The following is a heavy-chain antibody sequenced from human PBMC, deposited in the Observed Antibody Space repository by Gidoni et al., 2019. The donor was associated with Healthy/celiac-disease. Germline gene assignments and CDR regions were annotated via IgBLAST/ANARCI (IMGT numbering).Heavy chain of an antibody. V-gene: IGHV4-30-4*01. CDR1: GGSISSGDYY. J-gene: IGHJ6*03. CDR3: ARGSYDYGDRRESYYYDYYMDV. D-gene: IGHD4-17*01. CDR2: IYYSGST. Sequence: QVQLQESGPGLVKPSQTLSLTCTVSGGSISSGDYYWSWIRQPPGKGLEWIGYIYYSGSTYYNPSLKSRVTISVDTSKNQFSLKLSSVTAADTAMYYCARGSYDYGDRRESYYYDYYMDVWGKGTTVTVSS.